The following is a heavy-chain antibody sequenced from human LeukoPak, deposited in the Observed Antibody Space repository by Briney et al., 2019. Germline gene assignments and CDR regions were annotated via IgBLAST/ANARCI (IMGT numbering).Heavy chain of an antibody. D-gene: IGHD6-6*01. CDR2: IYSGGDT. CDR3: VRAGHHSGNTDELFLPFDY. CDR1: GFTIWRSY. V-gene: IGHV3-53*01. Sequence: PGGSLRLSCSTTGFTIWRSYMSWVRQAAGKGLGWVSVIYSGGDTIYADSVKGRFSISRDSSNVYLQMNSLRPEDTAVYYCVRAGHHSGNTDELFLPFDYWGQGTRVTVSA. J-gene: IGHJ4*02.